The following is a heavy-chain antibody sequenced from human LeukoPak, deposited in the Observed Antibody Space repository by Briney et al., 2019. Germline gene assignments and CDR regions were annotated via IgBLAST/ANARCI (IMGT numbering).Heavy chain of an antibody. CDR2: IQEAGRQK. J-gene: IGHJ5*02. CDR3: ARLRITMVRGVITSSCFDP. V-gene: IGHV3-7*01. D-gene: IGHD3-10*01. Sequence: GGSLRLSCAASGFTFSTYWMTWVRQAPGKGLEWVASIQEAGRQKNYVDSVKGRFTISRDNAKNSLYLQMNSLRAEDTAVYYCARLRITMVRGVITSSCFDPWGQGTLVTVSS. CDR1: GFTFSTYW.